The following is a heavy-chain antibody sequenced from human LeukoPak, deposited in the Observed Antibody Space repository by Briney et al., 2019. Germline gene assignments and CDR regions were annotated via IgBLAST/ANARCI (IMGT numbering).Heavy chain of an antibody. D-gene: IGHD1-26*01. CDR3: ARDIGWELLFFDY. J-gene: IGHJ4*02. Sequence: GGSLRLSCAASGFTFSSYAMSWVRQAPGKGLEWVSAISGSGGSTYYADSVKGRFTISRDNSKNSLYLQMNSLRAEDTAVYYCARDIGWELLFFDYWGQGTLVTVSS. CDR2: ISGSGGST. V-gene: IGHV3-23*01. CDR1: GFTFSSYA.